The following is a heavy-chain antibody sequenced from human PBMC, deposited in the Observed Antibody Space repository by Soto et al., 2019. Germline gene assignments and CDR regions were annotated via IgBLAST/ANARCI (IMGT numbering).Heavy chain of an antibody. CDR1: GGSIGSGGYS. V-gene: IGHV4-30-2*06. CDR2: TYQSGSA. Sequence: SETLSLTCTVSGGSIGSGGYSWTWIRQSPGKGLEWIGYTYQSGSAYYNPSLKSRVTISVDRSKNQFSLNLTSVTAADTAVYYCARDYYGMDVWGQGTTVTVSS. J-gene: IGHJ6*02. CDR3: ARDYYGMDV.